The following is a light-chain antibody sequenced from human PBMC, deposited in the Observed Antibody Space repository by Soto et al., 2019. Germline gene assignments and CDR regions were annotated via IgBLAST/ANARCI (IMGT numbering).Light chain of an antibody. CDR2: DAS. CDR1: HSVSGK. V-gene: IGKV3-15*01. CDR3: QQSNNWPWT. Sequence: MTQSTATLSVSPGERATLSCRASHSVSGKLAWYQQKPGQAPRLLIYDASTRATGIPARFSGSGSGTEFTLTISSLQSEDFAVYYCQQSNNWPWTFGQGTKVDI. J-gene: IGKJ1*01.